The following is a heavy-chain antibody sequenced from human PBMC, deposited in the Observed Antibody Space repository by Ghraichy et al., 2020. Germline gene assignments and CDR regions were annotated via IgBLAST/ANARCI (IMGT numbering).Heavy chain of an antibody. Sequence: ASVKVSCKASGYTFTNHVIIWVRQAPGQGLERMGRISADNGDTAYAQNLQGRVTMTTDTSTTTAYMELRSLRSDDTAVYYCARGTGRILVAGRRGFHYFDYWGQGTRVTVSS. D-gene: IGHD2-8*02. CDR1: GYTFTNHV. J-gene: IGHJ4*02. CDR3: ARGTGRILVAGRRGFHYFDY. V-gene: IGHV1-18*01. CDR2: ISADNGDT.